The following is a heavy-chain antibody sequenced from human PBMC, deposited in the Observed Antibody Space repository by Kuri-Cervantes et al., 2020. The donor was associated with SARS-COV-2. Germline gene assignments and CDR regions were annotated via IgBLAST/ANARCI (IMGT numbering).Heavy chain of an antibody. CDR2: ISHDGKNK. CDR3: AKARVGVQDF. D-gene: IGHD2-21*01. J-gene: IGHJ4*02. CDR1: GFNFSRTD. Sequence: GESLKISCAASGFNFSRTDMHWVRQAPGKGLEWVAFISHDGKNKKCIASGKGRFTISRDNSQNTLYLHMKSLRSEDTAMYYCAKARVGVQDFWGQGTLVTVSS. V-gene: IGHV3-30*18.